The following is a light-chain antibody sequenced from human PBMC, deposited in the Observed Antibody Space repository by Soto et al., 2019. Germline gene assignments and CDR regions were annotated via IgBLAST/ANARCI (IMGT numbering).Light chain of an antibody. CDR2: AAS. Sequence: EIVMTQSPATLSVSPGERATLSCRASQSVTFNLAWYQQKPGQAPRLLIYAASTRATGIPVRFSGSGSGTEFTLTISSLQSEDFAVYYCQQYNNWPRTFGQGTKVECK. CDR1: QSVTFN. V-gene: IGKV3-15*01. CDR3: QQYNNWPRT. J-gene: IGKJ1*01.